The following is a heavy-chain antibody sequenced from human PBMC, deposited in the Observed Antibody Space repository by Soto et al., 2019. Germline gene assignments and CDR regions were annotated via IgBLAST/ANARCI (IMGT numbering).Heavy chain of an antibody. Sequence: GGSLRLSCAASGFTFSSYSMSWVRQAPGKGLEWVSGINWNGGSTGYADSVKGRFTISRDNAKNSLYLQMNSLRAEDTALYYCARSGRIGGACDYWGQGTLGTVSS. CDR2: INWNGGST. V-gene: IGHV3-20*04. D-gene: IGHD1-26*01. CDR1: GFTFSSYS. CDR3: ARSGRIGGACDY. J-gene: IGHJ4*02.